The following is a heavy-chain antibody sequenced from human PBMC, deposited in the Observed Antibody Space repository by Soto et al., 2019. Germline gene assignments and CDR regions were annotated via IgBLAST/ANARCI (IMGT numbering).Heavy chain of an antibody. CDR3: ARAVETGDV. D-gene: IGHD2-2*01. CDR2: ISSSSSHI. V-gene: IGHV3-21*01. CDR1: GFSFSDYS. Sequence: EVQLAESGGGLVKPGGSLRLSCAASGFSFSDYSMNWVRQAPGKGLEWVSSISSSSSHIYYADSVKGRFTISRDNAENSLFLQMNNLRVDDTAVYYCARAVETGDVWGQGPTVTVSS. J-gene: IGHJ6*02.